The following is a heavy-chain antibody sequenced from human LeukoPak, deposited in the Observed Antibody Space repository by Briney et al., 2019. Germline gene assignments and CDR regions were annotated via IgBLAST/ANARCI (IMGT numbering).Heavy chain of an antibody. CDR2: ISYDGSNK. V-gene: IGHV3-30-3*01. J-gene: IGHJ4*02. D-gene: IGHD6-13*01. CDR1: GFTFSNYA. Sequence: GGSLRLSCAASGFTFSNYAMHWVRQAPGKGLEWVAVISYDGSNKYYADSVKGRFTISRDNSKNTLYLQMNSLRTEDTAVYYCARGDSSWDYFDYWGQGTLVTVSS. CDR3: ARGDSSWDYFDY.